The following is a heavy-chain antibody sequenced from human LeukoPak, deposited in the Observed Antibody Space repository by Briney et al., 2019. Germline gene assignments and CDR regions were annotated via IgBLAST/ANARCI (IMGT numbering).Heavy chain of an antibody. CDR3: ARDINYYDSSGYQYYFDY. Sequence: ASVKVSCKASGYTFTSYGISWVRQAPGQGLEWMGWISAYNGNTNYARKLQGRVTMTTDTSTSTAYMELRSLRSDDTAVYYCARDINYYDSSGYQYYFDYWGQGTLVTVSS. J-gene: IGHJ4*02. CDR1: GYTFTSYG. D-gene: IGHD3-22*01. CDR2: ISAYNGNT. V-gene: IGHV1-18*01.